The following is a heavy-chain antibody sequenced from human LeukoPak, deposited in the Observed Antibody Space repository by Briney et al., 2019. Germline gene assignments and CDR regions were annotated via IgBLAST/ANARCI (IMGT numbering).Heavy chain of an antibody. J-gene: IGHJ4*02. CDR2: ISYTGGN. CDR1: GGSITGYY. Sequence: SETLSLTCTVSGGSITGYYWSWIRQPPGKGREWIGYISYTGGNNYNPSLKSRVTISVDTSKNQCSLRLSSVTAADTAMYYCARDSIGLYSDYWGQGTLVTVSS. CDR3: ARDSIGLYSDY. D-gene: IGHD3-10*02. V-gene: IGHV4-59*01.